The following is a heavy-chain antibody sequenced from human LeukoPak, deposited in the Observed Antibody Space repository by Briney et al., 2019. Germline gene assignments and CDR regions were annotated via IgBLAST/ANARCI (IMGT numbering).Heavy chain of an antibody. CDR2: INPNSGGT. J-gene: IGHJ4*02. CDR3: ARAQTYCSGGSCYSDY. Sequence: ASVKVSCKASVYTSTGYYIHWVRQAPGQGLEWMGWINPNSGGTNYAQKFQGRVTMTRDTSISTAYMELSRLTSDDTAVYYCARAQTYCSGGSCYSDYWGQGSLVTVSS. V-gene: IGHV1-2*02. CDR1: VYTSTGYY. D-gene: IGHD2-15*01.